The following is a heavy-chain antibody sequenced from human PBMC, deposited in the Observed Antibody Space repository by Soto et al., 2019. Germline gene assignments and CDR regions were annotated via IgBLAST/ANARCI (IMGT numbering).Heavy chain of an antibody. CDR1: GFTFSSYA. CDR3: AKREVGAGYGMDV. CDR2: ISGSGGST. V-gene: IGHV3-23*01. J-gene: IGHJ6*02. D-gene: IGHD1-26*01. Sequence: GGSLRLSCAASGFTFSSYAMSWVRQAPGKGLEWVSAISGSGGSTYYADSGKGRFTISRDNSKNTLYLQMNSLRAEDTALYYFAKREVGAGYGMDVWGQGTTVTVSS.